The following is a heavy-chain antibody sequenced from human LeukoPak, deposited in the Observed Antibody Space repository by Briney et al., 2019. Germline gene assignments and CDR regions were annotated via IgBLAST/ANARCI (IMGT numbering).Heavy chain of an antibody. CDR3: ARVLLWFGEPYGGYFDY. Sequence: PSETLSLTCNVSGGFVSTYYWSWIRQSPGKGLEWIGYKYYSGNTNYSPSLQSRVTISVDTSTNQVFLQLTSVTAADTAVYYCARVLLWFGEPYGGYFDYWGQGTLVTVSS. D-gene: IGHD3-10*01. J-gene: IGHJ4*02. CDR1: GGFVSTYY. CDR2: KYYSGNT. V-gene: IGHV4-59*02.